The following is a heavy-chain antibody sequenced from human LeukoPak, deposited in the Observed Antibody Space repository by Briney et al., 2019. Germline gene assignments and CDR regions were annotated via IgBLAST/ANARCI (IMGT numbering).Heavy chain of an antibody. CDR1: GFTFSSYA. CDR3: ARFSSRYCSSTSCPDY. CDR2: ISGSGGST. V-gene: IGHV3-23*01. D-gene: IGHD2-2*01. J-gene: IGHJ4*02. Sequence: GGSLRLSCAASGFTFSSYAMSWVRQAPGKGLEWVSAISGSGGSTYYADSVKGRFTISRDNAKNSLYLQMNSLRAEDTAVYYCARFSSRYCSSTSCPDYWGQGTLVTVSS.